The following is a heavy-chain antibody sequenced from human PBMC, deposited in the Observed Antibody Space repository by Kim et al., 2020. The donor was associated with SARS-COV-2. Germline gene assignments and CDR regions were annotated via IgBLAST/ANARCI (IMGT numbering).Heavy chain of an antibody. V-gene: IGHV3-23*01. J-gene: IGHJ4*02. Sequence: GGSLRLSCAASGFTFNSYAMSWVRQAPGKGLEWVSAISGSGGSTYYADSVKGRFTISRDNSKNTLYLQMNSLRAEDTAVYYCAKKPIPYYDSSGYQFHAGHFDYWGQGTLVTVSS. D-gene: IGHD3-22*01. CDR3: AKKPIPYYDSSGYQFHAGHFDY. CDR2: ISGSGGST. CDR1: GFTFNSYA.